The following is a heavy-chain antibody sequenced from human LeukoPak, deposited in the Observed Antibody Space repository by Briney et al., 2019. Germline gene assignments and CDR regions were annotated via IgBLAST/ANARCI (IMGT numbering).Heavy chain of an antibody. D-gene: IGHD5-18*01. J-gene: IGHJ4*02. Sequence: SETLSLTCTVSGGSISSYYWSWIRQPPGKGLEWIGYIYYSGSTNYNPSLKSRVSISVDTSKNQFSLKLSSVTAADTAVYYCARHRGYGYGTVPYYFDYWGQGTLVTVSS. CDR3: ARHRGYGYGTVPYYFDY. CDR1: GGSISSYY. CDR2: IYYSGST. V-gene: IGHV4-59*08.